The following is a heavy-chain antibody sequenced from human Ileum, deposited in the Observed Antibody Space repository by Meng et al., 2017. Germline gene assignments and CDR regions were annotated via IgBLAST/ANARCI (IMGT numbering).Heavy chain of an antibody. Sequence: QVQLQAPGPGLLRPSGTRSRIWAVSGGSISTSDWWSWVRQPPGKGLEWIGEIHHSGSTNYNPSLKSRVTISVDKSKNQFSLKLNSVTAADTAVYYCAREWSGSYRHFDYWGQGTLVTVSS. CDR3: AREWSGSYRHFDY. J-gene: IGHJ4*02. V-gene: IGHV4-4*02. CDR1: GGSISTSDW. CDR2: IHHSGST. D-gene: IGHD1-26*01.